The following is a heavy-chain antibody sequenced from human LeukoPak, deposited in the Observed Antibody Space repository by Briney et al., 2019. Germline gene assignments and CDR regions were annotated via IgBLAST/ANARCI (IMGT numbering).Heavy chain of an antibody. CDR3: AKDSGPVLLWFGERGYYFDY. D-gene: IGHD3-10*01. Sequence: GGSLRLSCAASGFTLSSYGMHWVRQAPGKGLEWVAFIRYDGSNKYYADSVKGRFTISRDNSKNTLYLQMNSLRAEDTAVYYCAKDSGPVLLWFGERGYYFDYWGQGTLVTVSS. J-gene: IGHJ4*02. CDR2: IRYDGSNK. CDR1: GFTLSSYG. V-gene: IGHV3-30*02.